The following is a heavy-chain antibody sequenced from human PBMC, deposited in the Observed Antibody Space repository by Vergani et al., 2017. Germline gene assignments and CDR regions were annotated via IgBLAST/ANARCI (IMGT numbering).Heavy chain of an antibody. CDR1: GFTFGDYY. CDR2: IKRDGTET. J-gene: IGHJ4*02. V-gene: IGHV3-7*04. D-gene: IGHD2-15*01. CDR3: AKEGGGYCSGGSCYPDY. Sequence: EVHLEESGGGLVQPGGSLRLSCAASGFTFGDYYMAWIRLAPGKGLDWVASIKRDGTETFYVDSVKGRFTISRDNSKNTLYLQMKSLRPEDTAVYYCAKEGGGYCSGGSCYPDYWGQGTLVIVSS.